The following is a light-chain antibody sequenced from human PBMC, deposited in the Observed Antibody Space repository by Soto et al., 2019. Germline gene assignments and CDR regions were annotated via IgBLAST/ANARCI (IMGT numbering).Light chain of an antibody. Sequence: QSVLTQPPSASGTPGQRVTISCSGSSSNIGSNTVNWYQQLPGTAPNLLIYSNNQRPSGVPDRFSGSKPGTSASLAISGLQSEDEADYYCAAWDDSLNAYVFGPGTKLTVL. J-gene: IGLJ1*01. CDR2: SNN. CDR3: AAWDDSLNAYV. CDR1: SSNIGSNT. V-gene: IGLV1-44*01.